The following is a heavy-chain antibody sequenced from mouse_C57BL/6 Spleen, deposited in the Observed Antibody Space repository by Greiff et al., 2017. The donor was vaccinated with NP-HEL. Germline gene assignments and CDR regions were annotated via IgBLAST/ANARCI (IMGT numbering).Heavy chain of an antibody. Sequence: QVQLQQSGPELVKPGASVKLSCKASGYTFTSYDINWVQQRPGQGLEWIGWIYPRDGSTKYNETFKGKATLTVDTSSSTAYMELHSLTSEDSAVYFCARGGLRRPSYFDYWGQGTTLTVSS. CDR2: IYPRDGST. CDR1: GYTFTSYD. D-gene: IGHD2-2*01. J-gene: IGHJ2*01. CDR3: ARGGLRRPSYFDY. V-gene: IGHV1-85*01.